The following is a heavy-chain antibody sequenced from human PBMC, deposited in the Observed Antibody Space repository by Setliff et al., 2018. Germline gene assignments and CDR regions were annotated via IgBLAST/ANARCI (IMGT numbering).Heavy chain of an antibody. Sequence: ASVKVSCKTSGYGFTSHYFHWLRQAPGQGLEWMGIVNPSGGKTTLSQKFQGRVSTTADASTATVYMELHSLTSEDTAIYYCARAPWGDDYDSLYTWFDPWGQGSLVTVSS. D-gene: IGHD3-22*01. J-gene: IGHJ5*02. V-gene: IGHV1-46*01. CDR1: GYGFTSHY. CDR2: VNPSGGKT. CDR3: ARAPWGDDYDSLYTWFDP.